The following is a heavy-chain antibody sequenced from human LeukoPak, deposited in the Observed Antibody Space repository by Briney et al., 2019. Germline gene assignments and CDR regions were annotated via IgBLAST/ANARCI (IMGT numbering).Heavy chain of an antibody. V-gene: IGHV3-23*01. Sequence: PGGSLRLSCAASGFTFSSSAMSWVRQAPGKGLEWVSAISGDETYYGDYVKGRFTISRDISRNTLYLKMNSLRGEDTDVYQCAKDLPGSGWAFHFWGEGTRVIVSS. D-gene: IGHD6-19*01. CDR3: AKDLPGSGWAFHF. CDR1: GFTFSSSA. J-gene: IGHJ4*01. CDR2: ISGDET.